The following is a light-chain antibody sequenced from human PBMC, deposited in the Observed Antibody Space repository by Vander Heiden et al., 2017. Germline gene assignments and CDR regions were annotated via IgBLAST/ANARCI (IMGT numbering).Light chain of an antibody. CDR1: LSVSGNY. CDR2: GAV. V-gene: IGKV3-20*01. CDR3: QQYSMSPLT. J-gene: IGKJ4*01. Sequence: EIVLTQSRGTLSSSPGERAIISCRASLSVSGNYLAWYQQKPGQAPRLLIYGAVSRATGIPDRFSGSASGTDFALTISRLEPEDFAVYYCQQYSMSPLTFGGGTRVEIK.